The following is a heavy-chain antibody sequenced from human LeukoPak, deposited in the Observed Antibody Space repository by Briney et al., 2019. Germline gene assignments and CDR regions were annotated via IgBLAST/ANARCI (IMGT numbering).Heavy chain of an antibody. V-gene: IGHV3-74*01. Sequence: PGGSLRLSCAASGFTFRYYWIDWVRQVPGKGLVWLSRINTDGSHTNYADSVKDRFTMSRDNAKNTVHLQMNSLTAEDTAVYYCAQVAAGPTYFDLWGQGTLVTVSS. D-gene: IGHD1-26*01. J-gene: IGHJ4*02. CDR3: AQVAAGPTYFDL. CDR1: GFTFRYYW. CDR2: INTDGSHT.